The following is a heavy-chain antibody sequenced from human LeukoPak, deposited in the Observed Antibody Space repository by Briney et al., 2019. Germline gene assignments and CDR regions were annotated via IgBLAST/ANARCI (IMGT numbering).Heavy chain of an antibody. CDR2: IYYSGST. J-gene: IGHJ4*02. D-gene: IGHD3-9*01. CDR3: AREVRYFDWFLDY. V-gene: IGHV4-61*01. CDR1: GGSVSSGSYY. Sequence: SETLSLTCTVSGGSVSSGSYYWSWIRQPPGKGLEWIGYIYYSGSTNYNPSPKSRVTISVDTSKNQFSLKLSSVTAADTAVYYCAREVRYFDWFLDYWGQGTLVTASS.